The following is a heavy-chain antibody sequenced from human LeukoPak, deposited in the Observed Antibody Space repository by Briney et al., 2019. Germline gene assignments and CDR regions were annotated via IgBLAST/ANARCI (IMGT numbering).Heavy chain of an antibody. CDR1: RFTFSSYA. CDR2: ISGSGGST. D-gene: IGHD3-22*01. J-gene: IGHJ4*02. CDR3: AKLLYYYDSSQPY. Sequence: GGSLRLTSAASRFTFSSYAMSWVRHAPGKRLWWVSAISGSGGSTYYADSAKGRFTISRANSKNTLYLQMTSLRAEGTAVYFCAKLLYYYDSSQPYWGQGTLVTVSS. V-gene: IGHV3-23*01.